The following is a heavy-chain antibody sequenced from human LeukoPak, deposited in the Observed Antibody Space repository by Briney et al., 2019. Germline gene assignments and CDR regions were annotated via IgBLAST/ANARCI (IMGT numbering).Heavy chain of an antibody. CDR2: INLDGSEK. Sequence: PGGSLRLSCAASGFTFSSYWLSWVRQAPGKGLEWVANINLDGSEKYYVDSVKGRFTISRDNSKNTLYLQMNSLRAEDTAVYYCARDRGDGRITVFGVGSGRWFDPWGQGTLVTVSS. J-gene: IGHJ5*02. CDR1: GFTFSSYW. D-gene: IGHD3-3*01. CDR3: ARDRGDGRITVFGVGSGRWFDP. V-gene: IGHV3-7*01.